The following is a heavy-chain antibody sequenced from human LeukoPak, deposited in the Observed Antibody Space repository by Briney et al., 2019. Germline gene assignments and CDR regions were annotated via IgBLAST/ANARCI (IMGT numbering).Heavy chain of an antibody. CDR3: ARGCRDGYSNYWYFDL. D-gene: IGHD5-24*01. CDR1: GGSFSGYY. J-gene: IGHJ2*01. V-gene: IGHV4-34*01. CDR2: INHSGST. Sequence: SETLSLTCAVYGGSFSGYYWSWIRQPPGKGLEWIGEINHSGSTNYNPSLKSRVTISVDTSKNQFSLKLSSVTAADTAVYYCARGCRDGYSNYWYFDLWGRGTLVTVSS.